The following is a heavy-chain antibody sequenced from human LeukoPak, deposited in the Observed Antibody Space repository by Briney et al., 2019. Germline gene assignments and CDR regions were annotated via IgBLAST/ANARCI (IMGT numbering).Heavy chain of an antibody. Sequence: GGSLRLSCSASGFTFNTYNMNWVRQAPGRGLEWISYISSGGSTIYYADSVKGRFTISRDNAKNSLYLQMNSLRAEDTAVYYCASAYSATWYAGYWGQGTLVTVSS. CDR3: ASAYSATWYAGY. D-gene: IGHD6-13*01. CDR2: ISSGGSTI. V-gene: IGHV3-48*01. J-gene: IGHJ4*02. CDR1: GFTFNTYN.